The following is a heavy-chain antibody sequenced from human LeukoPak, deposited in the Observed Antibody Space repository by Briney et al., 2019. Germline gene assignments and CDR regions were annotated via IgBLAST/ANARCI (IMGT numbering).Heavy chain of an antibody. CDR1: GFTFSNYA. D-gene: IGHD4-17*01. Sequence: GGSLGLSCAASGFTFSNYAMSWVRQAPGKGLDWVSTISDGGSDTHYADSVKGRFTISRDDSKNTLYLQMNSLRAEDTAVYYCAKALYGDYGRFDYWGQGTLVTVSS. J-gene: IGHJ4*02. V-gene: IGHV3-23*01. CDR2: ISDGGSDT. CDR3: AKALYGDYGRFDY.